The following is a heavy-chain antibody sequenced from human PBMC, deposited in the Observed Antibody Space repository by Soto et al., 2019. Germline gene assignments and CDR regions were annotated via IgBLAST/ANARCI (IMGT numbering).Heavy chain of an antibody. V-gene: IGHV3-23*01. Sequence: GGSLRLSCAASGLTFAGYAVSWVRQAPGKGLEWVSAISGSGGSTYYADSVKGRFTISRDNSKNTLYLQMNSLRAEDTAVYYCAKDQLGGSGYWGQGTLVTVSS. J-gene: IGHJ4*02. D-gene: IGHD3-16*01. CDR2: ISGSGGST. CDR1: GLTFAGYA. CDR3: AKDQLGGSGY.